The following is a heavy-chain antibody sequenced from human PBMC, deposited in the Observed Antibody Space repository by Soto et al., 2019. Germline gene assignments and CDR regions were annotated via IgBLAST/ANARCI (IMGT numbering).Heavy chain of an antibody. V-gene: IGHV3-15*01. Sequence: GGSLRLSCAASGFTFSNAWMSWVRQAPGKGLEWVGRIKSKTDGGTTDYAAPVKGRFTISRDDSKNTLYLQMNSLKTEDTALYYWTTAHWSIAVSGSWNAFDIWGQGTMVTVSS. CDR1: GFTFSNAW. J-gene: IGHJ3*02. CDR3: TTAHWSIAVSGSWNAFDI. D-gene: IGHD6-19*01. CDR2: IKSKTDGGTT.